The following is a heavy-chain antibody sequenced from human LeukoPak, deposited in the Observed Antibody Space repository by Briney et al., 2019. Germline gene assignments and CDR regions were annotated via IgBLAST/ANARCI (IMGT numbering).Heavy chain of an antibody. CDR2: ISGSGGST. Sequence: GGALRLSSADSRVTFSSYVMSWVREDPGEGLEWVSAISGSGGSTYYADSVKGRFTISRDNSKNTLYLQMNSLRAEDTAVYYCASSSFGSWYYYYHMDVWGKGTTVTVSS. CDR3: ASSSFGSWYYYYHMDV. CDR1: RVTFSSYV. V-gene: IGHV3-23*01. D-gene: IGHD6-13*01. J-gene: IGHJ6*03.